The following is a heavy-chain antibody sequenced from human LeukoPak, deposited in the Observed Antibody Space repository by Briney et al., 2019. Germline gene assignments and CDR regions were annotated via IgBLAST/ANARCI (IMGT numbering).Heavy chain of an antibody. D-gene: IGHD2-2*01. CDR2: ISSSGSTI. V-gene: IGHV3-11*01. Sequence: GGSLRLSCAASGFTFSDYYMSWIRQAPGKGLEWVSYISSSGSTISYADSVKGRFTISRDNAKNSLYLQMNSLRADDTAVYYCASAYCSSTNCYSLKAAFDIWGQGTMVTVSS. J-gene: IGHJ3*02. CDR3: ASAYCSSTNCYSLKAAFDI. CDR1: GFTFSDYY.